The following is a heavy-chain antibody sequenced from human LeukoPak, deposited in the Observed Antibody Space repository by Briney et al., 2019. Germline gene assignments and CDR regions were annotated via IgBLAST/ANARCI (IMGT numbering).Heavy chain of an antibody. D-gene: IGHD2-2*01. J-gene: IGHJ4*02. V-gene: IGHV1-3*01. CDR3: ARLDTVSGGRCSSTSCYLTRLLDY. CDR1: GYTFTSYA. CDR2: INAGNGNT. Sequence: GASVKVSCKASGYTFTSYAMHWVRQAPGQRLEWMGWINAGNGNTKYSQKFQGRVTITRDTSASTAYMELSSLRSDDTAVYYCARLDTVSGGRCSSTSCYLTRLLDYWGQGTLVTVSS.